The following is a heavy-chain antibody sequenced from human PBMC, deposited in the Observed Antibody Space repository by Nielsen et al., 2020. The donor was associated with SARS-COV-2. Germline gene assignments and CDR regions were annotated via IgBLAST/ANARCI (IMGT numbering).Heavy chain of an antibody. CDR2: IDPSDSYT. Sequence: GESLKISCKGSGYSFTSYWISWVRQMPGKGLEWMGRIDPSDSYTIYSPSFQGHVTISADKSISTAYLQWSSLKASDTAMYYCARHEYSSSSEGLQHWGQGTLVTVSS. V-gene: IGHV5-10-1*01. CDR1: GYSFTSYW. CDR3: ARHEYSSSSEGLQH. D-gene: IGHD6-6*01. J-gene: IGHJ1*01.